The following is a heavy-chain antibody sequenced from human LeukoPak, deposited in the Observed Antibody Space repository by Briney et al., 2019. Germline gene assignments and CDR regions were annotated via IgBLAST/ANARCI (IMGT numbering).Heavy chain of an antibody. V-gene: IGHV4-59*01. CDR1: GGSISSYY. J-gene: IGHJ4*02. CDR3: ARRAVAGTFDY. CDR2: IYYSGST. D-gene: IGHD6-19*01. Sequence: SETLSLTCTVSGGSISSYYWSWIRQPPGKGLELIGYIYYSGSTNYNPSLKSRVTISVDTSKNQFSLKLSSVTAADTAVYYCARRAVAGTFDYWGQGTLVTVSS.